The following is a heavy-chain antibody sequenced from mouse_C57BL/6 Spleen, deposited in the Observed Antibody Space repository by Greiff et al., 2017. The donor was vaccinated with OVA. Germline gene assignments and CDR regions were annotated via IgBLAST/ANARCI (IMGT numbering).Heavy chain of an antibody. CDR3: AINAMDY. CDR2: IYPGSGNT. V-gene: IGHV1-76*01. J-gene: IGHJ4*01. CDR1: GYTFTDYY. Sequence: VQLQQSGAELVRPGASVKLSCKASGYTFTDYYINWVKQRPGQGLEWIARIYPGSGNTYYNEKFKGKATLTAEKSSSTAYMQLSSLTSEDSAVYFWAINAMDYWGQGTSVTVSS.